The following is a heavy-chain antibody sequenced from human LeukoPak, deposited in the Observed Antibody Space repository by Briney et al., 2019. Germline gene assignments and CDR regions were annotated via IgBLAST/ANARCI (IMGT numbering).Heavy chain of an antibody. CDR2: IIPIFGTA. Sequence: ASVKVSCKASGGTFSSYAISWVRQAPGQGLEWMGGIIPIFGTANYAQKFQGRVTITADESTSTAYMELSSLRSEDTAVYYCARERGGYCSSTSCYELDYWAQVTLVSVAS. D-gene: IGHD2-2*01. CDR1: GGTFSSYA. V-gene: IGHV1-69*01. CDR3: ARERGGYCSSTSCYELDY. J-gene: IGHJ4*02.